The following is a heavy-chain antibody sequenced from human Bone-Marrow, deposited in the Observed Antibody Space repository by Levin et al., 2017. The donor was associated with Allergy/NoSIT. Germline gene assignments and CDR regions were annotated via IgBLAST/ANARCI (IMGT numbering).Heavy chain of an antibody. CDR2: ISGSGGST. D-gene: IGHD4-17*01. J-gene: IGHJ4*02. Sequence: GESLKISCAASGFTFSSYAMSWVRQAPGKGLEWVSAISGSGGSTYYADSVKGRFTISRDNSKNTLYLQMNSLRAEDTAVYYCAIGLIDYGDFLFDYWGQGTLVTVSS. CDR1: GFTFSSYA. V-gene: IGHV3-23*01. CDR3: AIGLIDYGDFLFDY.